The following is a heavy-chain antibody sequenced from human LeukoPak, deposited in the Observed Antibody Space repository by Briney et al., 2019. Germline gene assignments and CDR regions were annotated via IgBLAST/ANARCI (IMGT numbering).Heavy chain of an antibody. D-gene: IGHD1-26*01. CDR1: GGSFTSYY. CDR3: AGGAYSGSYHFDY. V-gene: IGHV4-59*01. J-gene: IGHJ4*02. CDR2: IYYSGST. Sequence: SETLSLTCTVSGGSFTSYYWSWIRQPPGKGLEWIGYIYYSGSTNHNPSLKSRVTISVDTSNNQFSLKLSSVTAADTAVYYCAGGAYSGSYHFDYWGQGTPVTVSS.